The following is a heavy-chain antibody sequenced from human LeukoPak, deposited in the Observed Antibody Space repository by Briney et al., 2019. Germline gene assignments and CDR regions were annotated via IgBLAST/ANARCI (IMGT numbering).Heavy chain of an antibody. V-gene: IGHV1-2*02. J-gene: IGHJ4*02. CDR3: ARDSSLAY. Sequence: ASVKVSCKASGYTFTGYYIHWVRQAPGQGLEWMGWINPNSGGTKYAQKFQGRVTMTRDTSISTAYMELSRLRSDDTAVYYCARDSSLAYWGQGTLVTVSS. CDR1: GYTFTGYY. CDR2: INPNSGGT. D-gene: IGHD6-13*01.